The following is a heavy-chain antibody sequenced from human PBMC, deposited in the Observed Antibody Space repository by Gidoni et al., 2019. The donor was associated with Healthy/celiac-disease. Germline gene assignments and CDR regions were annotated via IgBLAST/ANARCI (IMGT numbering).Heavy chain of an antibody. D-gene: IGHD2-15*01. J-gene: IGHJ3*02. V-gene: IGHV4-39*01. CDR3: AALGYCSGGSCPDAFDI. CDR2: IYYSGST. Sequence: QLQLQESGPGLVKPSETLSLTCTVSGGSISSSSYYWGWIRQPPGKGLEWIGSIYYSGSTYYNPSLKSRVTISVDTSKNQFSLKLSSVTAADTAVYYCAALGYCSGGSCPDAFDIWGQGTMVTVSS. CDR1: GGSISSSSYY.